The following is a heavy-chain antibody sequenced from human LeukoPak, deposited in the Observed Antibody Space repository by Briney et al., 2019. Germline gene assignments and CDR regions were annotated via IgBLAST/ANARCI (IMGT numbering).Heavy chain of an antibody. J-gene: IGHJ6*02. Sequence: GGSLRLSCAASGFTFSSYAMSWVRQAPGKGLEWVSAISGSGGSTYYADSVKGRFTISRDNSKNTLYLQMNSLRAEDTAVYYCATSYGSGSYHVRYNYYYYYGMDVWGQGTTVTVSS. D-gene: IGHD3-10*01. CDR1: GFTFSSYA. V-gene: IGHV3-23*01. CDR2: ISGSGGST. CDR3: ATSYGSGSYHVRYNYYYYYGMDV.